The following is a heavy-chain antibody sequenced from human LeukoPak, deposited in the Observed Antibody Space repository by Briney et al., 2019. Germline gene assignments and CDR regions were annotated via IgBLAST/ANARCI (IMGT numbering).Heavy chain of an antibody. V-gene: IGHV3-53*01. Sequence: GGPLRLSCKVSGFTVSSNYMSWVRQAPGKGLEWVSIIHSVGDTFYADSVKGRFTISRDNSNNMVYLQMNSLTVEDTAVYYCARQGTGLDYWGQGTLVTVSS. D-gene: IGHD1-1*01. CDR2: IHSVGDT. J-gene: IGHJ4*02. CDR3: ARQGTGLDY. CDR1: GFTVSSNY.